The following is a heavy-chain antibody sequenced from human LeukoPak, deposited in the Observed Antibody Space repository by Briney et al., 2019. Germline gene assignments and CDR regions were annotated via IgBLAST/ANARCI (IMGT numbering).Heavy chain of an antibody. CDR1: GLIFSNYW. CDR2: INMEGSEE. D-gene: IGHD3-16*02. J-gene: IGHJ4*02. V-gene: IGHV3-7*01. CDR3: TRDRWIDY. Sequence: QPGGSLRLSCAASGLIFSNYWMTWVRQAPGKGLEWVANINMEGSEENYVDSVKGRFTISRDNAKNSLYLRMNSLRAEDTAVYYCTRDRWIDYWGQGTLVTVSS.